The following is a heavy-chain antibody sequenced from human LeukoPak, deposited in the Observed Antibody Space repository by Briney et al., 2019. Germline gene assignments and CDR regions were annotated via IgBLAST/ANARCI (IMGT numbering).Heavy chain of an antibody. J-gene: IGHJ6*02. Sequence: SGGSLRLSCAASGFTFSSYSMNWVRQAPGKGLEWVSSISSSSSYIYYADSVKGRFTISRDNAKNSLYLQMNSLRAEDTAVYYCARDLHYYDSSGSPGYYYGMDVWGQGTTVTVSS. CDR3: ARDLHYYDSSGSPGYYYGMDV. CDR2: ISSSSSYI. V-gene: IGHV3-21*01. CDR1: GFTFSSYS. D-gene: IGHD3-22*01.